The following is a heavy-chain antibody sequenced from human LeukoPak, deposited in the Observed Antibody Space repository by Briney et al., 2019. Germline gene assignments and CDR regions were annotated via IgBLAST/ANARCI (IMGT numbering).Heavy chain of an antibody. D-gene: IGHD6-6*01. V-gene: IGHV4-30-4*01. CDR1: GGSISSGDYY. Sequence: SETLSLTCTVSGGSISSGDYYWSWIRQPPGKGLEWIGYIYYSGSTYYNPSLKSRVTISVDTSKNQFSLKLSSVTAADTAVYYCARVEGVYSSSFNYYYYMDVWGKGTTVTVSS. CDR2: IYYSGST. CDR3: ARVEGVYSSSFNYYYYMDV. J-gene: IGHJ6*03.